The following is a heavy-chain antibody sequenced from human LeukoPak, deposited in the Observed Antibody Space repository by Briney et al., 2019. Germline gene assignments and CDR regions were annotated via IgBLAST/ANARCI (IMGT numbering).Heavy chain of an antibody. CDR2: IHYSGST. D-gene: IGHD3-22*01. J-gene: IGHJ4*02. V-gene: IGHV4-59*01. CDR1: GGSIGSYY. CDR3: ARGGYYFDY. Sequence: SETLSLTCTVSGGSIGSYYWSWIRQPPGKGLEWIGYIHYSGSTNYTPSLKSRVTISVDTSKSQFSLKLSSVTAADTAVYYCARGGYYFDYWGQGTLVTVSS.